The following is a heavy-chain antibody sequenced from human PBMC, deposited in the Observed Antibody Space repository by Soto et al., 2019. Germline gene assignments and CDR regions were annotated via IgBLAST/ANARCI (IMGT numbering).Heavy chain of an antibody. CDR1: GYSFTSYW. Sequence: GESLKISCKGSGYSFTSYWISWVRQMPGKGLEWMGRIDPSDSYTNYSPSFQGHVTISADKSISTAYLQWSSLKASDTAMYYCAQTSRVLGYFGDAFDIWGQGTMVTVSS. CDR3: AQTSRVLGYFGDAFDI. CDR2: IDPSDSYT. D-gene: IGHD3-9*01. J-gene: IGHJ3*02. V-gene: IGHV5-10-1*01.